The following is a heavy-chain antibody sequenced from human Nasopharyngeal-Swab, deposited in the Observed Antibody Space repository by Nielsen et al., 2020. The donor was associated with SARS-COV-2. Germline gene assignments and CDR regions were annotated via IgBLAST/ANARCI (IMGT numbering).Heavy chain of an antibody. Sequence: ASVKVSCKASGYTFTSYGISWVRQAPGQGLEWMGWISAYNGNTNYAQKLQGRVTMTTDTSTSTAYMELRSLRSDDTAVYYCGRGGGIGVYVWGSQYYFDYWGQGTLVTVSS. D-gene: IGHD3-16*01. CDR3: GRGGGIGVYVWGSQYYFDY. CDR2: ISAYNGNT. J-gene: IGHJ4*02. CDR1: GYTFTSYG. V-gene: IGHV1-18*01.